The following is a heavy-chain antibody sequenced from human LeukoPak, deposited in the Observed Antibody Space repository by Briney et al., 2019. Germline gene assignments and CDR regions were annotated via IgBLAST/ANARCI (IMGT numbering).Heavy chain of an antibody. CDR1: GFTLNYYP. Sequence: GGSQRLSCVPSGFTLNYYPMSWVRQAPGKGLERISHVSPSGRSTYYADSVRGRFTISRDNSKNTLYLQMNSLRAEDTALYYCAKPARTDYADYWGEGTLVTVSS. CDR3: AKPARTDYADY. V-gene: IGHV3-23*01. D-gene: IGHD1-14*01. CDR2: VSPSGRST. J-gene: IGHJ4*02.